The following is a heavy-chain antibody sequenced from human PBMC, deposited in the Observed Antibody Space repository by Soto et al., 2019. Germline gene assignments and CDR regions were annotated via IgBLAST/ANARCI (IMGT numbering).Heavy chain of an antibody. CDR1: GGSISSYY. D-gene: IGHD1-26*01. V-gene: IGHV4-59*01. CDR2: IYYSGST. J-gene: IGHJ4*02. CDR3: ARDKGWEPTDY. Sequence: SETLSLTCTVSGGSISSYYWSWIRQPPGKGLEWIGYIYYSGSTNYNPSLQGRVTMTTDTSTSTAYMELRSLRSDDTAVYYCARDKGWEPTDYWGQGTLVTVSS.